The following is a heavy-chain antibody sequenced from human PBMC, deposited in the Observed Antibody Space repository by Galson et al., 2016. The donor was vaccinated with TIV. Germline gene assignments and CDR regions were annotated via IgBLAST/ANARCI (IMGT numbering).Heavy chain of an antibody. CDR3: ARVPRRAPDY. V-gene: IGHV4-59*01. J-gene: IGHJ4*02. CDR1: GDSLSSYHY. Sequence: GDSLSSYHYWSWFRQPPGKGLQWIGHIHDIGVSDTHPSLKSRVTMSEDMSTNQFSLRLKSVTAADTAVYYCARVPRRAPDYWGRGILVIVSS. CDR2: IHDIGVS.